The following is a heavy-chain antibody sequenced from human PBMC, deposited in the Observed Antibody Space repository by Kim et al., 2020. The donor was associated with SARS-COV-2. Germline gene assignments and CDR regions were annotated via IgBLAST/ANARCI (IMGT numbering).Heavy chain of an antibody. J-gene: IGHJ6*02. CDR1: GYSFTSYW. V-gene: IGHV5-10-1*01. D-gene: IGHD2-15*01. Sequence: GESLKISCKGSGYSFTSYWISWVRQMPGKGLEWMGRIDPSDSYTNYSPSFQGHVTISADKSISTAYLQWSSLKASDTAMYYCARQYCSGGSCSFTSPYYYGMDVWGQGTTVTVSS. CDR3: ARQYCSGGSCSFTSPYYYGMDV. CDR2: IDPSDSYT.